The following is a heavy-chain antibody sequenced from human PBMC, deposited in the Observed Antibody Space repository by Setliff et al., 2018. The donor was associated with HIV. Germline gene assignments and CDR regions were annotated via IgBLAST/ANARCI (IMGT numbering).Heavy chain of an antibody. CDR2: IYYGSGVT. V-gene: IGHV4-39*01. Sequence: PSETLSLTCTVSGGSITNNSNNYWGWIRQPPGKGLECIGRIYYGSGVTYYNPSLKIRVTMSLDATKNQFALKLTSVTVPDTAVYYCARLLDGYTSDFDYWGQGTLGTVAS. CDR1: GGSITNNSNNY. D-gene: IGHD5-12*01. J-gene: IGHJ4*02. CDR3: ARLLDGYTSDFDY.